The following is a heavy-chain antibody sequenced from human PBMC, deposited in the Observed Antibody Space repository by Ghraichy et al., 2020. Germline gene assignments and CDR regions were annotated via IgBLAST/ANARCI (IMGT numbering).Heavy chain of an antibody. CDR3: ARAARGMTTVTTNLYYYGMDV. CDR2: IYYSGST. V-gene: IGHV4-59*01. CDR1: GGSISSYY. Sequence: SETLSLTCTVSGGSISSYYWSWIRQPPGKGLEWIGYIYYSGSTNYNPSLKSRVTISVDTSKNQFSLKLSSVTAADTAVYYCARAARGMTTVTTNLYYYGMDVWGQGTTVTVSS. J-gene: IGHJ6*02. D-gene: IGHD4-17*01.